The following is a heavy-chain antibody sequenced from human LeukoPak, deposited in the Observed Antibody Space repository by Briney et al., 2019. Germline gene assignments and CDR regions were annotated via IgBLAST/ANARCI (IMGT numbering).Heavy chain of an antibody. V-gene: IGHV3-74*01. CDR3: ASSAGVLVVGAFDI. CDR2: INSDGSST. D-gene: IGHD3-22*01. CDR1: GFTFSSYW. J-gene: IGHJ3*02. Sequence: QPGGSLRLSCAASGFTFSSYWMHWVRQAPGKGLVWVSRINSDGSSTSYADSVKGRFTISRDNAKNTLYLQMNSLRAEDTAVYYCASSAGVLVVGAFDIWGQGTMVTVSS.